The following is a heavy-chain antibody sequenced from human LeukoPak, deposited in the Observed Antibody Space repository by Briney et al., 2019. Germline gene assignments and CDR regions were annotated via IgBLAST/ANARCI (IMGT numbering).Heavy chain of an antibody. D-gene: IGHD3-9*01. CDR3: ARTLRYFDWFLDY. CDR2: ISYDGSNK. J-gene: IGHJ4*02. Sequence: GASVKVSCKASGYTFTSYAMHWVRQAPGKGLEWVAVISYDGSNKYYADSVKGRFTISRDNSKNTLYLQMNSLRAEDTAVYYCARTLRYFDWFLDYWGQGTLVTVSS. CDR1: GYTFTSYA. V-gene: IGHV3-30-3*01.